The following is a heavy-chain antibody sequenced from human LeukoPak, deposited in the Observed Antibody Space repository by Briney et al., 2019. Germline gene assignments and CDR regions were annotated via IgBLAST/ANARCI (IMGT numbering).Heavy chain of an antibody. D-gene: IGHD3-16*01. CDR3: ARVYDYVWGRGRNWFDP. V-gene: IGHV1-69*04. J-gene: IGHJ5*02. CDR2: IIPIFGIA. CDR1: GGTFSSYA. Sequence: SVKVSCKASGGTFSSYAISWVRQAPGQGPEWMGRIIPIFGIANYAQKFQGRVTITADKSTSTAYMELSSLRSEDTAVYYCARVYDYVWGRGRNWFDPWGQGTLVTVSS.